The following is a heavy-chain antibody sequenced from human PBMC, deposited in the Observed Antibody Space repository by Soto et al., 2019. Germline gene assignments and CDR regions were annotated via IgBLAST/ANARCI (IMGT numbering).Heavy chain of an antibody. Sequence: EVQLVESGGGLVQRGGSLRLSCAASGLTFSSYSMNWVRQAPGKGLEWVSYISSSSSTIYYADSVKGRFTISRDNAKNSLYLQMNSLRAEDTAVYYCASGEESRYYYYGMDVWGQGTTVTVSS. CDR1: GLTFSSYS. V-gene: IGHV3-48*01. CDR2: ISSSSSTI. CDR3: ASGEESRYYYYGMDV. J-gene: IGHJ6*02.